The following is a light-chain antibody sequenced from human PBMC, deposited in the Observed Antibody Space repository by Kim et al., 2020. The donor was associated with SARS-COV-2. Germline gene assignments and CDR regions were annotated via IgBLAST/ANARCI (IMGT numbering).Light chain of an antibody. CDR2: GAS. Sequence: VSPGEGVTLSCRASQRINNNVAWYHQKPGQAPRLVIYGASTRATGIPARFSGSGSGTEFTLTISSLQPEDSAVYYCQQYYLWPRTFGVGTKVDIK. V-gene: IGKV3-15*01. J-gene: IGKJ4*02. CDR1: QRINNN. CDR3: QQYYLWPRT.